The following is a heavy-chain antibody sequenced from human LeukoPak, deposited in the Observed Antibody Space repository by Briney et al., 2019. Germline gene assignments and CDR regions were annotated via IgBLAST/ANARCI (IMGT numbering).Heavy chain of an antibody. D-gene: IGHD3-9*01. CDR2: INTNTGNP. CDR3: ARALKYFDWLLESVNAFDI. Sequence: GASVKFSCKASGYTFTSYAMNWVRQAPGQGLEWMGWINTNTGNPTYAQGFTGRFVFSLDTSVSTAYLQISSLKAEDTAVYYCARALKYFDWLLESVNAFDIWGQGTMVTVSS. CDR1: GYTFTSYA. J-gene: IGHJ3*02. V-gene: IGHV7-4-1*02.